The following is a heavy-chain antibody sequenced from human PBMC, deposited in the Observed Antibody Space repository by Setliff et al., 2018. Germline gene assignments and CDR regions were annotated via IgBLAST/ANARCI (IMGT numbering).Heavy chain of an antibody. CDR1: GYSISNIYY. Sequence: SETLSLTCAVSGYSISNIYYWGWIRQPPGKGLEWIATIHHSGSTNYNPSLKSRATISVDTSKNQFSLKLSSVTAADTAVYYCARVDTAMVTGVDYWGQGTLVTVSS. D-gene: IGHD5-18*01. CDR2: IHHSGST. CDR3: ARVDTAMVTGVDY. J-gene: IGHJ4*02. V-gene: IGHV4-38-2*01.